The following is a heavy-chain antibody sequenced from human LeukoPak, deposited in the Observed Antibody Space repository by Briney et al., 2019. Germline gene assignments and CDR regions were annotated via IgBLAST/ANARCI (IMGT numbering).Heavy chain of an antibody. D-gene: IGHD3-16*01. J-gene: IGHJ4*02. CDR3: ARLIGLGEVSPYFDS. CDR2: VYHSGGGNK. Sequence: TTSETLSLTCAVSGGSLSTTSWWVWLRQPPGKGLEWIGEVYHSGGGNKNYNPSLKSRATISVDTSKNQFSLKLSSVTAADTAVYYCARLIGLGEVSPYFDSWGQGRLVTVSS. V-gene: IGHV4-4*02. CDR1: GGSLSTTSW.